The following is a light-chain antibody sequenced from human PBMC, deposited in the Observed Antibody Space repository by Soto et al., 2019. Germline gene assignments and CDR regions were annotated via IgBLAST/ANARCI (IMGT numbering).Light chain of an antibody. CDR2: KVS. CDR3: MQGKHWPIT. CDR1: QNLIQSDASTY. V-gene: IGKV2-30*02. J-gene: IGKJ5*01. Sequence: VVMTHSPHAQPVTFRQPAAIAFRATQNLIQSDASTYFGWFQQKPGQAPRRLIYKVSNRDSGIPARFSGSGSGTDFALKISRVEAEDVGVYYCMQGKHWPITFGQGTRLEI.